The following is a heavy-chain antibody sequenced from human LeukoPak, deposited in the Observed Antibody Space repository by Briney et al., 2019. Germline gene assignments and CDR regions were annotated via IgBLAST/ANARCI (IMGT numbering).Heavy chain of an antibody. V-gene: IGHV1-18*01. CDR2: ISAYNGNT. Sequence: ASVKVSCKASGYTFTSYGISWVRQATGQGLEWMGWISAYNGNTNYAQKLQGRVTMTTDTSTSTAYMELRSLRSDDTAVYYCARDQVQLERRGLRRYGWFDPWGQGTLVTVSS. D-gene: IGHD1-1*01. J-gene: IGHJ5*02. CDR3: ARDQVQLERRGLRRYGWFDP. CDR1: GYTFTSYG.